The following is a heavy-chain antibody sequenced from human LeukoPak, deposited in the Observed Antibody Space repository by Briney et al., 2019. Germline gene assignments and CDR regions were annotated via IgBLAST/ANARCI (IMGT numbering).Heavy chain of an antibody. CDR1: GGSISSYY. D-gene: IGHD3-22*01. V-gene: IGHV4-59*01. Sequence: PSETLSLTCTVSGGSISSYYWSWIRQPPGKGLEWIGYIYYSGSTNYNPSLKSRVTISVDTSKNQFSLKLSSVTAADTAVYYCARDLGLEASDIWGQGTMVSVSS. CDR2: IYYSGST. J-gene: IGHJ3*02. CDR3: ARDLGLEASDI.